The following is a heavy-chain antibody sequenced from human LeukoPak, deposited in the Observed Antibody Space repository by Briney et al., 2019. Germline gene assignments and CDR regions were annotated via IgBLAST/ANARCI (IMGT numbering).Heavy chain of an antibody. D-gene: IGHD3-10*01. CDR1: RFTFSDYY. Sequence: GGSLRLSCAASRFTFSDYYMSWIRQAPGKGLEWVSYISSSGNTIYYVDSVKGRFTISRDNAKNSLYLQMNSLRAEDTAVYYCAKETHYYGSGSYPYYFDYWGQGTLVTVSS. V-gene: IGHV3-11*04. CDR2: ISSSGNTI. J-gene: IGHJ4*02. CDR3: AKETHYYGSGSYPYYFDY.